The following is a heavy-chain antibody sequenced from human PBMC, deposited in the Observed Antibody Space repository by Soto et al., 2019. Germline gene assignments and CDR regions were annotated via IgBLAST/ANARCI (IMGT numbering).Heavy chain of an antibody. CDR2: VYYSGST. D-gene: IGHD3-9*01. V-gene: IGHV4-39*01. J-gene: IGHJ4*02. CDR1: GGSVSSSSCY. Sequence: SETLSLTCTVSGGSVSSSSCYWGWVRQPPGKGLEWIGGVYYSGSTYYNPSLESRVTISVDKSKNQFSLKLMSLSAADTAVYYCGRLEGLATISYYFDYWGQGALVTVSS. CDR3: GRLEGLATISYYFDY.